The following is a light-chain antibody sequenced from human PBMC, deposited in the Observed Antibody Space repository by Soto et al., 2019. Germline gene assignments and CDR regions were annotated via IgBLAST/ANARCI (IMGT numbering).Light chain of an antibody. Sequence: QSALTQPPSASGSPGQSVAISCTGTSSDVGGYNYVSWYQQHPGKAPKLMIYEVNNRPSGISDRFSGSKSGNTASLTISGLLAEDEADYYCTSYTSISTYVFGTGTKLTVL. CDR3: TSYTSISTYV. J-gene: IGLJ1*01. CDR2: EVN. CDR1: SSDVGGYNY. V-gene: IGLV2-14*01.